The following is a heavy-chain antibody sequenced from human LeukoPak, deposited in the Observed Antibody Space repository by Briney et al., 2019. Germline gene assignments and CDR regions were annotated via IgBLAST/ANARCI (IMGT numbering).Heavy chain of an antibody. CDR3: ARRYDFWSGYSYYYGMDV. D-gene: IGHD3-3*01. J-gene: IGHJ6*02. CDR1: GCSISSSSLY. V-gene: IGHV4-39*01. CDR2: SYYSGST. Sequence: SETPFLTCTVSGCSISSSSLYLGWIRPPPGKGLGWGGGSYYSGSTYYNPSLKSRVTISVDTSKNQFSLKLSSVTAADMAVYYCARRYDFWSGYSYYYGMDVWGQGTTVTVSS.